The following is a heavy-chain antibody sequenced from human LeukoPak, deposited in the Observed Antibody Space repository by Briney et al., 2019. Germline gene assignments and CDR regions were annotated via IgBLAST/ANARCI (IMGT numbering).Heavy chain of an antibody. D-gene: IGHD6-25*01. CDR2: IYWNDDK. V-gene: IGHV2-5*01. CDR3: AQTILYSSDGYVGYFFDP. J-gene: IGHJ5*02. Sequence: SGPTLVNPTQTLTLTCTFSGFSLITSGVGVGWIRQPPGKALEWLAFIYWNDDKRYSASLKRRLTITKDTSKNQVVLIMTNMDPVDTATYYCAQTILYSSDGYVGYFFDPWGQGTLVTVSS. CDR1: GFSLITSGVG.